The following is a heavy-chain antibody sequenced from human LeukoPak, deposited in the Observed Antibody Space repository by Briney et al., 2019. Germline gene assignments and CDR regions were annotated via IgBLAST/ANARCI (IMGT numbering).Heavy chain of an antibody. Sequence: GESLQISCKGSGYSFTYYWIGWVRQMPGKGLEWMGIIYPGDSDTRYRPSFQGQVTISVDKSISTAYLQWSSLKASDTAMYYCARQDGNLKYYFDYWGQGTLVTVSS. CDR2: IYPGDSDT. D-gene: IGHD1-1*01. CDR3: ARQDGNLKYYFDY. CDR1: GYSFTYYW. J-gene: IGHJ4*02. V-gene: IGHV5-51*01.